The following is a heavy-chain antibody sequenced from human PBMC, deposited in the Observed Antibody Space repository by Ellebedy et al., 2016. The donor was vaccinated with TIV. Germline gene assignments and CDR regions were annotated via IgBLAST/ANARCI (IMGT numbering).Heavy chain of an antibody. Sequence: GESLKISXIPSGFTFSDYGMSWIRQAPGKGLEWVSTISSIGISTNYADSVKGRFIVSRDNAKDSLHLQMDSLRGGDTAVYYCARGGHYDSSGFLDYWGQGTLVTVSS. CDR2: ISSIGIST. CDR3: ARGGHYDSSGFLDY. V-gene: IGHV3-11*06. J-gene: IGHJ4*02. CDR1: GFTFSDYG. D-gene: IGHD3-22*01.